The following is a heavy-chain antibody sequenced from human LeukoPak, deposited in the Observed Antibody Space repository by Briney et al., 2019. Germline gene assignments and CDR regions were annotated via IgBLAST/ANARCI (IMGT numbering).Heavy chain of an antibody. CDR1: GFTFSSYG. V-gene: IGHV3-30*02. Sequence: GGSLRLSCAASGFTFSSYGMHWVRQAPGKGLEWVAFIRYDASNTYYADSVKGRFTISRDNSKNSVYLQLNSLRPEDTAMYYCVSMVRGVGYWGQGTLVTVSS. J-gene: IGHJ4*02. D-gene: IGHD3-10*01. CDR2: IRYDASNT. CDR3: VSMVRGVGY.